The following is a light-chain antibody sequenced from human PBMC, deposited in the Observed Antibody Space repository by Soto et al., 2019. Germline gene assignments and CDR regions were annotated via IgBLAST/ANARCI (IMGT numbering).Light chain of an antibody. Sequence: EIVMTQSPATLPVSPGERATLSCRARQSAGSHLAWYQQKPGQAPRLLIYGSPARSTGIPDRLSGSGSGTEFTLTINSLQSEDFAVYYCQQYDNWPKTFGQGTKVDIK. CDR1: QSAGSH. CDR2: GSP. J-gene: IGKJ1*01. CDR3: QQYDNWPKT. V-gene: IGKV3-15*01.